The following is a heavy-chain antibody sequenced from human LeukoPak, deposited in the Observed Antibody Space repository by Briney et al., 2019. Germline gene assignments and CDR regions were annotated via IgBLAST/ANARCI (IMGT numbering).Heavy chain of an antibody. CDR1: GGTFSSYA. V-gene: IGHV1-69*13. CDR2: IIPIFGTA. J-gene: IGHJ3*02. Sequence: ASVKVSCKASGGTFSSYAISWVRQAPGQGLEWMGGIIPIFGTANYAQKFQGRVTITADESTSTAYMELSSLRSEDTAVYYCARGYLSSGSYNDAFDIWGQGTMVTVSS. CDR3: ARGYLSSGSYNDAFDI. D-gene: IGHD1-26*01.